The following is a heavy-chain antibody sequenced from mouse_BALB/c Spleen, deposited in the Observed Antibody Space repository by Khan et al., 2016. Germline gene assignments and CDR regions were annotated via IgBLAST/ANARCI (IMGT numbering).Heavy chain of an antibody. CDR3: ARPRFAD. J-gene: IGHJ3*01. CDR1: GYTFTSYW. CDR2: INPSTGYT. Sequence: VQLQESGAELAKPGASVKMSCKASGYTFTSYWMHWVKQRPGQGLEWIGYINPSTGYTEYNQKFKDKATLTADKSSSTAYMQLNSLTSEDSAVYYCARPRFADWGQGTLVTVSA. V-gene: IGHV1-7*01.